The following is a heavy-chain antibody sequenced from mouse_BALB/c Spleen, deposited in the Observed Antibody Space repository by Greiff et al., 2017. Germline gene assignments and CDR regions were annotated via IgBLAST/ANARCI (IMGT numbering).Heavy chain of an antibody. CDR2: ISYSGST. D-gene: IGHD2-12*01. CDR1: GYSITSDYA. CDR3: AIYDDYFDY. Sequence: VQLKESGPGLVKPSQSLSLTCTVTGYSITSDYAWNWIRQFPGNKLEWMGYISYSGSTSYNPSLKSRISITRDTSKNQFFLQLNSVTTEDTATYYCAIYDDYFDYWGQGTTLTVSS. J-gene: IGHJ2*01. V-gene: IGHV3-2*02.